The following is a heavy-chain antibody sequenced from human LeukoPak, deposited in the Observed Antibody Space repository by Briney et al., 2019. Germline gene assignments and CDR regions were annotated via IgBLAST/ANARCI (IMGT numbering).Heavy chain of an antibody. CDR3: AREYYDFWSGSLRFDY. V-gene: IGHV4-61*02. D-gene: IGHD3-3*01. CDR1: GGSISSGTYY. CDR2: IYTSGST. J-gene: IGHJ4*02. Sequence: SETLSLTCTVSGGSISSGTYYWRWIRQPAGKGPEWIGRIYTSGSTNYNSSLKSRVTISVDTSKNQFSLKLSSVTAADTAVYYCAREYYDFWSGSLRFDYWGQGTLVTVSS.